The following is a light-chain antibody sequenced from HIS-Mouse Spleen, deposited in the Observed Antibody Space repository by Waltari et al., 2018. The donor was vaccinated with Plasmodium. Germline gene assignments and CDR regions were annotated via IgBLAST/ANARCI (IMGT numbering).Light chain of an antibody. V-gene: IGKV3-20*01. CDR1: QSVSSSY. CDR2: GAS. J-gene: IGKJ3*01. CDR3: QQYGSS. Sequence: EIVLTQSPGTLSLSPGARATLSCRASQSVSSSYLAWYQQKPGQAPRLLIYGASSRATGIPDRFSGSGSGTDFTLTISRLEPEDFAVYYCQQYGSSFGSGTKVDIK.